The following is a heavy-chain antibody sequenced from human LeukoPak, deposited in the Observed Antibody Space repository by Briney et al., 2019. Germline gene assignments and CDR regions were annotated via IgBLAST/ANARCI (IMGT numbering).Heavy chain of an antibody. V-gene: IGHV4-59*12. CDR1: GGSISSYY. J-gene: IGHJ4*02. D-gene: IGHD6-19*01. CDR3: AKAKTGYSSGWSFDY. Sequence: SETLSLTCTVSGGSISSYYWSWIRQPPGKGLEWIGYIYYSGSTNYNPSLKSRVTISVNKSKNQFSLKLSSVTAADTAVYYCAKAKTGYSSGWSFDYWGQGTPVTVSS. CDR2: IYYSGST.